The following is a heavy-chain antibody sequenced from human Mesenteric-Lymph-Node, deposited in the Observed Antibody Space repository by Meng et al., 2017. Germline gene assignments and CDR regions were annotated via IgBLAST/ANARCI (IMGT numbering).Heavy chain of an antibody. CDR3: ARGASPPYFDS. Sequence: VHLEQSGPELKKPGASVKVSCQASGYMFTAYALHWVRQAPGQGLEWMGRITTSTGKGTYAQAFTGRFVFSLDTSVSTAYLQISSLKAEDTAVYFCARGASPPYFDSWGQGTLVTVSS. V-gene: IGHV7-4-1*02. CDR2: ITTSTGKG. CDR1: GYMFTAYA. J-gene: IGHJ4*02.